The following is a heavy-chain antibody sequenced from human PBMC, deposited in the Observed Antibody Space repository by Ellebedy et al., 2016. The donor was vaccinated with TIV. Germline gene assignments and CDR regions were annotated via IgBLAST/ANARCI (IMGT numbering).Heavy chain of an antibody. V-gene: IGHV3-74*01. CDR3: AMGAYTYGRARFDP. J-gene: IGHJ5*02. CDR1: GFHFRSYW. D-gene: IGHD5-18*01. CDR2: VSDYGNQV. Sequence: GESLKIPCAASGFHFRSYWMHWIRQVPGKGLAWVALVSDYGNQVKYADPVKGRFTISRDHGRNTLYLQMSSLRAEDTAVYYCAMGAYTYGRARFDPWGQGTSVTVSS.